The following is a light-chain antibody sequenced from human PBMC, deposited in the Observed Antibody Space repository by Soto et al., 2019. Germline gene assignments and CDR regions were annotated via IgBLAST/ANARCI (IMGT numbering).Light chain of an antibody. CDR3: HQYDYWPFT. Sequence: EIVLTQSPATLSVSPGETVSLSCRASQSVSNKLAWFQQKPGQAPRLLMSATSTMDTGIPARFSGSGSGTEFTLTVSSLPSDDFALYFCHQYDYWPFTFGGGTKVDMK. J-gene: IGKJ4*01. V-gene: IGKV3D-15*01. CDR1: QSVSNK. CDR2: ATS.